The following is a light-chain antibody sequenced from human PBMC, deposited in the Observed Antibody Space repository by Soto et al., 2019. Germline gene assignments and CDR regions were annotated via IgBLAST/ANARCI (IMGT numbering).Light chain of an antibody. Sequence: QAVVTQPASVSGSPGQSITISCTGTSSDVGAYIFVSWYQQHPGKAPKLMIYDIINRPSGVSNRFSGSKSGNTASLTISGLQAEDEADYYCVSFTTSTSYVFGTGTKVTVL. J-gene: IGLJ1*01. V-gene: IGLV2-14*03. CDR1: SSDVGAYIF. CDR3: VSFTTSTSYV. CDR2: DII.